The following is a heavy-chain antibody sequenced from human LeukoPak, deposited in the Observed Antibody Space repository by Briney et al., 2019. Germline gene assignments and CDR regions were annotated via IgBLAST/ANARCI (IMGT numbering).Heavy chain of an antibody. CDR2: IHSGGHT. CDR1: GFSVSSQY. V-gene: IGHV3-53*01. J-gene: IGHJ4*02. Sequence: GGSLRLPCAASGFSVSSQYTSWVRQAPGKGLEWVSIIHSGGHTDYADSVKGRFIISRDNSKNTVFLQMNSLTAEDTAVYFCAMSPNPYYFDYWGQGTLVTVSS. CDR3: AMSPNPYYFDY.